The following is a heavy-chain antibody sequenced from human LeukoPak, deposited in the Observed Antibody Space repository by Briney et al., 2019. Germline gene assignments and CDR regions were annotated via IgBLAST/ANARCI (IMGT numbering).Heavy chain of an antibody. Sequence: GGSLRLSCEASGFTFSAFWRQWVRQLPDKRLVWVSRIKADGSATHYAESVKGRFTISRDNGKNILYLQMNSLSAEDTAVYYCARQTGSGDFDYWGQGTLVTVSS. J-gene: IGHJ4*02. V-gene: IGHV3-74*01. CDR2: IKADGSAT. CDR3: ARQTGSGDFDY. D-gene: IGHD3-10*01. CDR1: GFTFSAFW.